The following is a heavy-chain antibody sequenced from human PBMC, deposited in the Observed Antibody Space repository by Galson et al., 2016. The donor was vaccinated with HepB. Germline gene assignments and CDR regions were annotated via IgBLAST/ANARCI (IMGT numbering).Heavy chain of an antibody. CDR2: IYYTGST. Sequence: TLSLTCHVSGGSISVDYYWNWIRQHPGRGLEWIGHIYYTGSTSYNPSLTTRFTISVDTSKNRFSPNLPSATAADTAVNYCARVSQRRRPLSGPNYVDSWGQGTLVTVSS. J-gene: IGHJ4*02. V-gene: IGHV4-31*03. D-gene: IGHD1-1*01. CDR3: ARVSQRRRPLSGPNYVDS. CDR1: GGSISVDYY.